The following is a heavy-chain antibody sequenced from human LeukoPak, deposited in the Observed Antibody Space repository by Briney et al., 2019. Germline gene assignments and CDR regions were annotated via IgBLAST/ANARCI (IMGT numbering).Heavy chain of an antibody. J-gene: IGHJ1*01. CDR3: GRGAGVPLLQH. V-gene: IGHV1-2*02. CDR2: INPSSGCT. Sequence: WSSVNVSCKASGYIFTAFYMHWVRQAAGQGLESIGWINPSSGCTNYSQKFQGRVTMTRDTSISTAYMELSRLRSDDTAMYYCGRGAGVPLLQHWGQGTLVTVSS. CDR1: GYIFTAFY. D-gene: IGHD3-3*01.